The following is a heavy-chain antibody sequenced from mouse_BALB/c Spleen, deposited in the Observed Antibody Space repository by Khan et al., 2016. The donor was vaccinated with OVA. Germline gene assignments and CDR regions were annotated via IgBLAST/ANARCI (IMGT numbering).Heavy chain of an antibody. CDR2: IFPGTGTT. CDR1: GYTFTSYW. D-gene: IGHD2-1*01. CDR3: ARGYFGNYEFAY. J-gene: IGHJ3*01. V-gene: IGHV1S132*01. Sequence: QVQLKESGAELVKPGASVKLSCKTSGYTFTSYWIQWVKPRPGQGLGWIGEIFPGTGTTYSNENFKGKATLTIDTSSSTAYIQLSSLTSEDSAVXCCARGYFGNYEFAYWGQGTLVTVAA.